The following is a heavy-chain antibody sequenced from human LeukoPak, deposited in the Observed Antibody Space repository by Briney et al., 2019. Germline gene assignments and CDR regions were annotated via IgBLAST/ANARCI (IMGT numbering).Heavy chain of an antibody. CDR3: ARGVRGVIIRRGGYYYMDV. V-gene: IGHV3-30-3*01. D-gene: IGHD3-10*01. CDR1: GFAISNNY. CDR2: RSYDGSNK. J-gene: IGHJ6*03. Sequence: GGSLRLSCAASGFAISNNYMTWVRQAPGKGLEWVAVRSYDGSNKYYADSVKGRFTISRDNSKNTLYLQMNSLRAEDTAVYYCARGVRGVIIRRGGYYYMDVWGKGTTVTVSS.